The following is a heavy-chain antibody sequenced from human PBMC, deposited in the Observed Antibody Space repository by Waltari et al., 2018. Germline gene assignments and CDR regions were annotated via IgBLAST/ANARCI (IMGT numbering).Heavy chain of an antibody. D-gene: IGHD3-10*01. CDR3: ASLPGYYYGMDV. CDR2: IYYSGRT. J-gene: IGHJ6*02. CDR1: GGSISSHY. V-gene: IGHV4-59*11. Sequence: QVQLQESGPGLVKPSETLSLTCTVSGGSISSHYWSWIRQPPGKGLEWIGYIYYSGRTNYNPSLKRRGTISVDTSKNQFSLKLSSVTAADTAGYYCASLPGYYYGMDVWGQGTTVTVSS.